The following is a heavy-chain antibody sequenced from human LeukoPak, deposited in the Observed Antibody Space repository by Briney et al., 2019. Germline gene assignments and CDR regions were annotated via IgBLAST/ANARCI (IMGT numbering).Heavy chain of an antibody. CDR1: GGSISSYY. V-gene: IGHV4-59*01. J-gene: IGHJ3*02. CDR2: IYYSGST. CDR3: ARDRDYYDSRGAFDI. Sequence: SETLSLTCTVSGGSISSYYWSWIRQPPGKGLEWIGYIYYSGSTNYNPSLKSRVTISVDTSKNQFSLKLSSVTAADTAVYYCARDRDYYDSRGAFDIWAKGQWSPSLQ. D-gene: IGHD3-22*01.